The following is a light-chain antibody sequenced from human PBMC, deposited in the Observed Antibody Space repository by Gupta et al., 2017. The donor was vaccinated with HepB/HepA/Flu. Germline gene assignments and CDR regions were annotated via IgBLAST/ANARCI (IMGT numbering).Light chain of an antibody. V-gene: IGLV2-23*02. Sequence: QSALPHSPSASGPPGQSSTISCTGTSSDVGSYNLVSWYQHHPGKAPKLMIYEVTQRPSGVSNRFSGSKSGNTASLTISGLQAEDEADYYCCSFAGSSTVIFGGGTKVTVL. CDR3: CSFAGSSTVI. CDR1: SSDVGSYNL. CDR2: EVT. J-gene: IGLJ2*01.